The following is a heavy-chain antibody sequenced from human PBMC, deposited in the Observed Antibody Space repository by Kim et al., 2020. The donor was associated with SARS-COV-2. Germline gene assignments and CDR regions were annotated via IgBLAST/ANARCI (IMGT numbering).Heavy chain of an antibody. CDR3: ARGPSDYGDQEAFDI. Sequence: SETLSLTCAVYGGSFSGYYWSWIRQPPGKGLEWIGEINHSGSTNYNPSLKSRVTISVDTSKNQFSLKLSSVTAADTAVYYCARGPSDYGDQEAFDIWGQGTMVTVSS. J-gene: IGHJ3*02. V-gene: IGHV4-34*01. D-gene: IGHD4-17*01. CDR1: GGSFSGYY. CDR2: INHSGST.